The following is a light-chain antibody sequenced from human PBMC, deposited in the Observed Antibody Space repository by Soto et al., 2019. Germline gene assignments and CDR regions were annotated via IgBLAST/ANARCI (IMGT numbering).Light chain of an antibody. CDR2: DAS. Sequence: EIVTTHSPATLSVSPGERSTISCRSIHIVSSSLAWYQQKPGQAPRLLIYDASTRATGIPARFSGIGSGTEFILTIRSLQAEDFAVYYCQQYDNWPPITCGGGTKGAIK. V-gene: IGKV3-15*01. CDR3: QQYDNWPPIT. CDR1: HIVSSS. J-gene: IGKJ4*01.